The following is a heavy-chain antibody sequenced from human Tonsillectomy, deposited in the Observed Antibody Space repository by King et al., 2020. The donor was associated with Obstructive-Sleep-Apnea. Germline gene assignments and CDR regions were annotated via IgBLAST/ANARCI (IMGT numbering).Heavy chain of an antibody. J-gene: IGHJ5*02. CDR1: GGSISGYY. V-gene: IGHV4-59*08. D-gene: IGHD3-10*01. Sequence: VQLQESGPGLVKPSETLSLTCTVSGGSISGYYWSWIRQPPGRELEWIGYIHYSGSPNYNPSLRSRLTISLDTSRNQFSLKLSPVTAADTAVYYCARTMVRGSSWFDPWGQGTLVTVSS. CDR3: ARTMVRGSSWFDP. CDR2: IHYSGSP.